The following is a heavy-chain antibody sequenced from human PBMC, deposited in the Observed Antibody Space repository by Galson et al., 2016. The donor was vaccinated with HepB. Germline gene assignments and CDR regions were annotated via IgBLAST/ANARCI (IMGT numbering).Heavy chain of an antibody. D-gene: IGHD3-3*01. Sequence: QSGAEVKKPGESLRISCEASGYIFIDFWIAWVRQMPGKGLELMGIVYPGDSDTRYTPSFRGQVSISADKSIKTAYLQWSGLKASDTGMYYCARPVVGGGYYPHAFEIWGPGTMVTVSS. J-gene: IGHJ3*02. CDR2: VYPGDSDT. V-gene: IGHV5-51*01. CDR1: GYIFIDFW. CDR3: ARPVVGGGYYPHAFEI.